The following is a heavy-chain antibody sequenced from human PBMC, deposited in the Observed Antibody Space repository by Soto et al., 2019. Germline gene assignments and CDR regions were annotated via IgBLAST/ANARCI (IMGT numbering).Heavy chain of an antibody. J-gene: IGHJ6*02. D-gene: IGHD1-1*01. V-gene: IGHV3-30-3*01. CDR3: ARDTAQLGGMDV. CDR2: ISYDGSNK. CDR1: GFTFSSYA. Sequence: QVQLVESGGGVVQPGRSLRLSCAASGFTFSSYAMHWVRQAPGKGLEWVAVISYDGSNKYYADSVKGRFTISRDNSKNTLYLQMNSLRAEDTAVYYCARDTAQLGGMDVWGQGTTVTVSS.